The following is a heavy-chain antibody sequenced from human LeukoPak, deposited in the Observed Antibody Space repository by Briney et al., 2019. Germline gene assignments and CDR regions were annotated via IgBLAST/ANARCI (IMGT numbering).Heavy chain of an antibody. V-gene: IGHV4-34*01. CDR3: ARGRLLRFGELLEYNWYDP. D-gene: IGHD3-10*01. J-gene: IGHJ5*02. CDR1: GGSFSGYY. CDR2: INHSGST. Sequence: PSETLSLTCAVYGGSFSGYYWSWIRQPPGKGLEWIGEINHSGSTNYNPSLKSRVTISVDTSQSKSSLKLSSVTAADTAVYYCARGRLLRFGELLEYNWYDPWGQGTLVTVSS.